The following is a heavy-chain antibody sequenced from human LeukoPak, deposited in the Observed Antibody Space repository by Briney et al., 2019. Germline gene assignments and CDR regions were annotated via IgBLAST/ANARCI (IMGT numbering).Heavy chain of an antibody. CDR2: IYTSGST. CDR3: ARRVVVTAIDY. D-gene: IGHD2-21*02. J-gene: IGHJ4*02. Sequence: SETLSLTCTVSGGSISSGSYYWSWIRQPAGKGLEWIVRIYTSGSTNYNPSLKSRVTISVDTSKNQFSLKLSSVTAADPAVYYCARRVVVTAIDYWGQGTLVTVSS. CDR1: GGSISSGSYY. V-gene: IGHV4-61*02.